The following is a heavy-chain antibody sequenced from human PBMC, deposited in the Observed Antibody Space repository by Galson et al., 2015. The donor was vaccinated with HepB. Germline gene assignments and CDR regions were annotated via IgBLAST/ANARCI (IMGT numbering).Heavy chain of an antibody. D-gene: IGHD3-22*01. CDR3: ARDWRNVNGGYYGNDAFGI. CDR1: GFIFSDYG. Sequence: SLRLSCAASGFIFSDYGMHCVRQAPGKGLEWVAVISYHGRDKYYTDSVKGRFTISRDNSNNMQYLQMSSLRVEDTAVYYCARDWRNVNGGYYGNDAFGIWGQGTMVTVTS. V-gene: IGHV3-33*05. CDR2: ISYHGRDK. J-gene: IGHJ3*02.